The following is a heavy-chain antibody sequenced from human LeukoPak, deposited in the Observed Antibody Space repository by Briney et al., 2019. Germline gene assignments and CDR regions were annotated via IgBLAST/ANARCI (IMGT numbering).Heavy chain of an antibody. V-gene: IGHV1-46*01. J-gene: IGHJ4*02. CDR1: GYTFTSHY. Sequence: ASVKVSCKASGYTFTSHYIHWVRQAPAQGLEWMGIINPNGGSTGYAQKFQGRVTLTRDTSTSTVYMELSSLRSEDTAVYYCVRGTGTSFGYFDYWGQGTLVTVSS. CDR2: INPNGGST. D-gene: IGHD1-14*01. CDR3: VRGTGTSFGYFDY.